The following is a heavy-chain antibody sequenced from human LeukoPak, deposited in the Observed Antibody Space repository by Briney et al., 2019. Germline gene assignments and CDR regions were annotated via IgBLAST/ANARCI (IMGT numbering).Heavy chain of an antibody. J-gene: IGHJ4*02. D-gene: IGHD6-13*01. CDR2: TYYRSKWYN. Sequence: SQALSLTFAISGDSVSSNSAAWNWIRQSPSRGLEWLGRTYYRSKWYNDYAVSVKSRITINPDTSKNQFSLQLNSVTPEDTAVYYCARDGPSIAAAGRPFDYWGQGTLVTVSS. V-gene: IGHV6-1*01. CDR1: GDSVSSNSAA. CDR3: ARDGPSIAAAGRPFDY.